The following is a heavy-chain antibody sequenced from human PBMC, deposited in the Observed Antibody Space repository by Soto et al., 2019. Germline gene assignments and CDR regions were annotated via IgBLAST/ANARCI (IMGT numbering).Heavy chain of an antibody. D-gene: IGHD3-10*01. Sequence: QVQLQESGPGLVKPSETLSLNCTVSSGSMYGFYWSWFRQSARKGQEGIGRSYTSGATSYHHSLKSRVSMSVSDSKTQFYLRLTSVTAADTAVYYCARANGPFRGDGAFDSWGQGTLVTVSS. V-gene: IGHV4-4*07. J-gene: IGHJ4*02. CDR1: SGSMYGFY. CDR3: ARANGPFRGDGAFDS. CDR2: SYTSGAT.